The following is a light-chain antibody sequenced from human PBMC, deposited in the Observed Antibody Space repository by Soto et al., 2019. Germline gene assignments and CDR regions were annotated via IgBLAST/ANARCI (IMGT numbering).Light chain of an antibody. J-gene: IGKJ3*01. CDR2: GAS. Sequence: EIVMTQSPGTLSVSPGERATLSCRASQSVSSSLAWYQQKPGQSPRLLIYGASTRATGVPARFSGSGSGTEFTLTISSLRSEDFAVYYCQQYNNWPPFTFGPGTKVDFQ. V-gene: IGKV3-15*01. CDR1: QSVSSS. CDR3: QQYNNWPPFT.